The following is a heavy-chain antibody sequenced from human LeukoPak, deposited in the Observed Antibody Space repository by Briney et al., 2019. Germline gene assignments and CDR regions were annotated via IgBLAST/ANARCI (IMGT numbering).Heavy chain of an antibody. J-gene: IGHJ4*02. V-gene: IGHV4-39*01. Sequence: SETLSLTCTVSGGSISSSSYYWGWIRQPPGKGLEWIGSIYYSGSTYYNPSLKSRVTISVDTSKNQFSLKLSSVTAADTAVYYCARRDCSGTSCYTFDYWGQGTLVTVSS. CDR2: IYYSGST. D-gene: IGHD2-2*02. CDR1: GGSISSSSYY. CDR3: ARRDCSGTSCYTFDY.